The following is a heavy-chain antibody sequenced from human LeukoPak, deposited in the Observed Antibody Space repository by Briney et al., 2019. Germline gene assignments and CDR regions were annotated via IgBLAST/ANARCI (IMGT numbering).Heavy chain of an antibody. CDR2: IYYSGST. CDR1: GGSISSYY. Sequence: SETLSLTCTVSGGSISSYYWSWIRQPPGKGLEWIGYIYYSGSTNYNPSLKSRVTISVDTSKNQSSLKLSSVTAADTAVYYCARRGYSYDYFDYWGQGTLVTVSS. D-gene: IGHD5-18*01. J-gene: IGHJ4*02. V-gene: IGHV4-59*08. CDR3: ARRGYSYDYFDY.